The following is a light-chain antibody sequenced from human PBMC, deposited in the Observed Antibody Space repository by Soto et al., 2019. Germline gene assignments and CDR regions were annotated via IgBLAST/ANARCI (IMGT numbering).Light chain of an antibody. CDR3: QQNKDWLT. CDR2: GAS. Sequence: EIEMTQSPATLSVSRWERVSLPCRASQSVSSDLAWYQQKPGQAPRLLIYGASTRASGIPDRFSGSGFGTVFTLTISRLQSEDFAVYYCQQNKDWLTFGGGTKVDI. J-gene: IGKJ4*01. V-gene: IGKV3-15*01. CDR1: QSVSSD.